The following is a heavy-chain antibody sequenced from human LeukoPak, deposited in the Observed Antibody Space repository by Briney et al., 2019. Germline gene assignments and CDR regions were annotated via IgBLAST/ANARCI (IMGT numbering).Heavy chain of an antibody. CDR3: ARDLYGDYGLGY. D-gene: IGHD4-17*01. CDR2: ISDDGYST. V-gene: IGHV3-23*01. CDR1: RFIFDNYG. J-gene: IGHJ4*02. Sequence: PGGSLRLSCAASRFIFDNYGMTWVRQAPGKGLEWVSGISDDGYSTYYADSVKGRFTISRDNSKNTLYLQMNSLRAEDTAVYYCARDLYGDYGLGYWGQGTLVTVSS.